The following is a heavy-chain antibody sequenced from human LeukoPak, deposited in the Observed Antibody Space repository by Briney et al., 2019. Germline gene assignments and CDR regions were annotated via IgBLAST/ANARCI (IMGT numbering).Heavy chain of an antibody. CDR1: GFIFSDYS. V-gene: IGHV3-21*04. Sequence: GGSLRLSCAASGFIFSDYSMNWVRQAPGKGLEWVSSISSDSGYIYYADSVRGRFTVSRDNAKSSLFLQMNSLRAEDTAVYYCAKDQGFYGSGSYKEYFQYWGQGTLVTVSS. D-gene: IGHD3-10*01. CDR2: ISSDSGYI. J-gene: IGHJ1*01. CDR3: AKDQGFYGSGSYKEYFQY.